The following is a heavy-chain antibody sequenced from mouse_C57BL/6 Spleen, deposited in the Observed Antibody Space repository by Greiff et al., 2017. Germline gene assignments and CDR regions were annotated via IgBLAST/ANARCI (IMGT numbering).Heavy chain of an antibody. CDR1: GYTFTGYW. V-gene: IGHV1-9*01. J-gene: IGHJ3*01. D-gene: IGHD2-3*01. Sequence: QVQLQQSGAELMKPGASVKLSCKATGYTFTGYWIEWVKQRPGHGLEWIGEILPGSGSTNYNEKFKGKATFTADTSSNTAYMQLSSLTTEDSAIYYCARRAIYEGYYERAWFAYWGQGTLVTVSA. CDR2: ILPGSGST. CDR3: ARRAIYEGYYERAWFAY.